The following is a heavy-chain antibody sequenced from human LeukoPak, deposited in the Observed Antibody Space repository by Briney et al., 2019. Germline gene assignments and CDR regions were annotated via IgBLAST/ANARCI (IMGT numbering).Heavy chain of an antibody. CDR3: AKLKAHQPPFTMIGPDAFNL. CDR1: GFTLSSYA. Sequence: PAGSLRLSCAASGFTLSSYAMSWVRQAPGKGLEWVSAISGSGGSTYYADSVKGRFTISRDNSKNTLYLQMNSLRAEDTAVYYCAKLKAHQPPFTMIGPDAFNLWGQGTLVTVSS. CDR2: ISGSGGST. D-gene: IGHD3-22*01. J-gene: IGHJ3*01. V-gene: IGHV3-23*01.